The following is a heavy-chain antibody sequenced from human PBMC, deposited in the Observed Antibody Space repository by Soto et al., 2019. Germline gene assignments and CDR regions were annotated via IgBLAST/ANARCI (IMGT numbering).Heavy chain of an antibody. J-gene: IGHJ5*02. CDR1: GGSFSGYY. Sequence: SDTLSLTCAVYGGSFSGYYWSWIRQPPGKGLEWIGEINHSGSTNYNPSLKSRVTISVDTSKNQFSLKLSSVTAADTALYYCARGTNYDFWSGYLNGFDPAGQGTLVTVSS. CDR3: ARGTNYDFWSGYLNGFDP. D-gene: IGHD3-3*01. CDR2: INHSGST. V-gene: IGHV4-34*01.